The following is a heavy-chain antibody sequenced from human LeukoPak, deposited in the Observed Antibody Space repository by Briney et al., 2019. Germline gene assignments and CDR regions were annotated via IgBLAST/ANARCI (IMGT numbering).Heavy chain of an antibody. CDR2: INPHSGGT. CDR1: GYTFTDYY. Sequence: GASVKVSCKASGYTFTDYYMHWVRQAPGQGLEWMGWINPHSGGTDHAQKFQGRVTMTRDTPISTAYMELSRLRSDDTAVYYCARVGKWELDRFHDYWGQGTLVTVSS. V-gene: IGHV1-2*02. D-gene: IGHD1-26*01. J-gene: IGHJ4*02. CDR3: ARVGKWELDRFHDY.